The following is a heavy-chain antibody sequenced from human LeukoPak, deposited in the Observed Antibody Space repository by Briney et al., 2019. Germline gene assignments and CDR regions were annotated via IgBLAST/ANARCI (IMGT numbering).Heavy chain of an antibody. D-gene: IGHD5-12*01. V-gene: IGHV4-59*12. Sequence: SETLSLTCAVSGGSIGRYSWNWIRQPPGKGLEWIGYVYYTGSTNYNPSLKSRVSILVDTSKNQFSLTLSSVTAADTAVYYCARDLGSGYDYWFDPWGQGTLVTVSS. J-gene: IGHJ5*02. CDR3: ARDLGSGYDYWFDP. CDR2: VYYTGST. CDR1: GGSIGRYS.